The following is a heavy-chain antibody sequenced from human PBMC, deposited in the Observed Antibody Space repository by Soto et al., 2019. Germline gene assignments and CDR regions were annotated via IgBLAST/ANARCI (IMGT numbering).Heavy chain of an antibody. Sequence: QAQLVESGGGVVQAGRSLRLSCAASGFAFSSYAMHWVRQAPGEGLEWVAFISYDGRNTYYANSLKGRLTISGDNSKNTLYLQVNSLRAEDTAVYFCARELSRVSPYFDYWGQGALVTVSS. CDR2: ISYDGRNT. D-gene: IGHD3-10*01. J-gene: IGHJ4*02. CDR3: ARELSRVSPYFDY. CDR1: GFAFSSYA. V-gene: IGHV3-30*04.